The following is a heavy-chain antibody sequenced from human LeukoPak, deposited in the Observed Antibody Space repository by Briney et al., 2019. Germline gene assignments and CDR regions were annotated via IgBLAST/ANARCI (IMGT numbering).Heavy chain of an antibody. J-gene: IGHJ4*02. CDR2: MNPNSGNT. D-gene: IGHD3-22*01. Sequence: ASVKVSCKASGYTFTSYDINWVRQATGQGLEWMGWMNPNSGNTGYAQKFQGRVTITRNTSISTAYMELSSLRSEDTAVYYCARGIDSSGYYGDYWGQGALVTVSS. V-gene: IGHV1-8*03. CDR3: ARGIDSSGYYGDY. CDR1: GYTFTSYD.